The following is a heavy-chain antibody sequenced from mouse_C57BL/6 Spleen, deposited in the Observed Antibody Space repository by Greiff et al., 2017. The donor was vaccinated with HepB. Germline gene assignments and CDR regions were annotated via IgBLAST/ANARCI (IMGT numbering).Heavy chain of an antibody. V-gene: IGHV1-4*01. CDR1: GYTFTSYT. CDR2: INPSSGYT. D-gene: IGHD2-4*01. CDR3: AREDYDYDGGFAY. Sequence: QVQLQQSGAELARPGASVKMSCKASGYTFTSYTMHWVKQRPGQGLEWIGYINPSSGYTKYNQKFKDKATLTADKSSSTAYMKLSSLTSEDSAVYYCAREDYDYDGGFAYWGQGTLVTVSA. J-gene: IGHJ3*01.